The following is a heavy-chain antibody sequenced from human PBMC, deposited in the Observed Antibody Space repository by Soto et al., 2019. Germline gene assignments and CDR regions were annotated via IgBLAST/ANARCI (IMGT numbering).Heavy chain of an antibody. V-gene: IGHV4-30-4*02. CDR2: IFSSGTT. D-gene: IGHD3-16*01. CDR3: ARVPSPFDFYYVMDV. CDR1: GDSIGSGTIY. J-gene: IGHJ6*02. Sequence: SETLSLTCTVSGDSIGSGTIYWSWMRQAPGQGLEWIGYIFSSGTTYSNPSIKSRLTMSLDTSQNQSSLKLNSVTAADTAVYFCARVPSPFDFYYVMDVWGQGTTVTVSS.